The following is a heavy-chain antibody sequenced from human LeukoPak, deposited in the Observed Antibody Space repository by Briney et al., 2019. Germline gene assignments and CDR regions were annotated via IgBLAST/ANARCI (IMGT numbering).Heavy chain of an antibody. CDR1: GFTFSSYG. D-gene: IGHD1-14*01. V-gene: IGHV3-30*02. Sequence: PGGSLRLSCAASGFTFSSYGMHWVRQAPGKGLEWVAFIRYDGSNKYYADSVKGRFTISRDNSKNTLYLQMNSLRAEDTAVYYCARDAGITGTTDLDYWGHGTLVTVSS. CDR2: IRYDGSNK. CDR3: ARDAGITGTTDLDY. J-gene: IGHJ4*01.